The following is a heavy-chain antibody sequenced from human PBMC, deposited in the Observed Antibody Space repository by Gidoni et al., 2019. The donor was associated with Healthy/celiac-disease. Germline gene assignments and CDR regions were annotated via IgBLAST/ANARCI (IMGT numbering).Heavy chain of an antibody. J-gene: IGHJ2*01. D-gene: IGHD6-13*01. CDR2: INHRGST. CDR1: GGSFSGYY. Sequence: QVQLQQWGAGLLKPSETLSLTCAVYGGSFSGYYWSWIRQPPGKGLEWIGEINHRGSTNYNPSLKSRVTISVDTSKNQCSLKLSAVTAADTAVYYCARGRRIAAAVYFDLWGRGTLVTVSS. V-gene: IGHV4-34*01. CDR3: ARGRRIAAAVYFDL.